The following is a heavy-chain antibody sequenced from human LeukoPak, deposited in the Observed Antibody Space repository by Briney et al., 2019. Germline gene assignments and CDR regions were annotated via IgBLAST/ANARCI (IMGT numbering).Heavy chain of an antibody. V-gene: IGHV4-34*01. CDR2: INHSGST. D-gene: IGHD5-12*01. CDR3: AKHDGRGGATMGALDS. J-gene: IGHJ4*02. CDR1: GVSFSGYY. Sequence: SETLSLTCAVYGVSFSGYYWSWIRQPPGKGLEWIGEINHSGSTNYNPSLKSRVTISVDTSKNQFSLQLNSVTAADTAVYYCAKHDGRGGATMGALDSWGQGSLVTVPS.